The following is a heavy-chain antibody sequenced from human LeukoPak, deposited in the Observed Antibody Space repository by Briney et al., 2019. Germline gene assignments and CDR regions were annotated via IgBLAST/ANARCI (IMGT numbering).Heavy chain of an antibody. Sequence: PGGSLRLSCVASGFTFNTHGMHWLRQAPGKGLEWVAFIRFDGNHQLYADSVEGRFTISRDNSQNTLHLQVNSLRAEDTAVYYCARGRYYSCTSCHLDYFDYWGQGTLVTVSS. J-gene: IGHJ4*02. CDR1: GFTFNTHG. V-gene: IGHV3-30*02. CDR3: ARGRYYSCTSCHLDYFDY. CDR2: IRFDGNHQ. D-gene: IGHD2-2*01.